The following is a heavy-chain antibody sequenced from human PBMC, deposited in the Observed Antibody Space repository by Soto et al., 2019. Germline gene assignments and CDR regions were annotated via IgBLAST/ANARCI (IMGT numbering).Heavy chain of an antibody. J-gene: IGHJ4*02. D-gene: IGHD1-1*01. Sequence: QITLKESGPTLVKPTQTLTLTCTFSGFALSNSGEGVGWIRQPPGKALEWLVVLYWDDDKRYSPSLRSRLTITKDTSKNQVVLTMTNMDPVDTATYYCAHRLRGSSWNDGYFDFWGRGTLVTVSS. CDR3: AHRLRGSSWNDGYFDF. CDR1: GFALSNSGEG. CDR2: LYWDDDK. V-gene: IGHV2-5*02.